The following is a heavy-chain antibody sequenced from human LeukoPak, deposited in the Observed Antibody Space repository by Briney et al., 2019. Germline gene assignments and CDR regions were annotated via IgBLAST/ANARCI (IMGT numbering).Heavy chain of an antibody. D-gene: IGHD3-22*01. CDR2: INPNSGGT. CDR3: ARDVLHRIHYDSSAYYPGSSY. V-gene: IGHV1-2*02. J-gene: IGHJ4*02. Sequence: GASVKVSCKASGYTFTGYYMHWVRQAPGQGLEWMGWINPNSGGTNYAQKFQGRVTMTRDTSISTAYMELRSLRSDDTAVYYCARDVLHRIHYDSSAYYPGSSYWGQGTLVTVSS. CDR1: GYTFTGYY.